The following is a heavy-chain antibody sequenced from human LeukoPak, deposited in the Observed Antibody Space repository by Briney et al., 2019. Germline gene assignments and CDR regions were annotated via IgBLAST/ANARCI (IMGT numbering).Heavy chain of an antibody. CDR2: INDYTGNT. CDR3: ARGISTTLSHSWFDP. CDR1: GGSFTDYF. Sequence: SETLSLTCDVFGGSFTDYFWTWIRQSPGKGLEWIGEINDYTGNTNYNPSLNSRVSISLEKSKNQFSLELRFVTAADTAVYYCARGISTTLSHSWFDPWGQGTLVTVSS. V-gene: IGHV4-34*01. D-gene: IGHD1-1*01. J-gene: IGHJ5*02.